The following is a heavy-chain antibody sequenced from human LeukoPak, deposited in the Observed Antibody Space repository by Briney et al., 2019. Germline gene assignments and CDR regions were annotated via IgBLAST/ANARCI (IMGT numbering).Heavy chain of an antibody. CDR1: GFTFSSYT. CDR3: AREVGTTLDY. CDR2: ISGSSSFI. D-gene: IGHD1-26*01. Sequence: GGSLRLSCAASGFTFSSYTMNWVRQAPGKGLEWVSSISGSSSFIYYADSLKGRFTISRDNAKNSLNLQMNSLRAEDTAVYYCAREVGTTLDYWGQGTLVTVSS. J-gene: IGHJ4*02. V-gene: IGHV3-21*01.